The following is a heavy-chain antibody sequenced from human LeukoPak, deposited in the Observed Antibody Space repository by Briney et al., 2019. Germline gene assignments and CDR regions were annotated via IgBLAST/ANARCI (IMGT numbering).Heavy chain of an antibody. CDR1: GGSFSGYH. D-gene: IGHD3-9*01. CDR2: INHSGST. V-gene: IGHV4-34*01. CDR3: AREGVYYDILTAYYRPYYFDY. Sequence: SETLSLTCAVYGGSFSGYHWSWIRQPPGKGLQWIGEINHSGSTNYNPSLKSRVTISVDTSKNQFSLKLTSLTAADTAVYYCAREGVYYDILTAYYRPYYFDYWGQGTLVTVSS. J-gene: IGHJ4*02.